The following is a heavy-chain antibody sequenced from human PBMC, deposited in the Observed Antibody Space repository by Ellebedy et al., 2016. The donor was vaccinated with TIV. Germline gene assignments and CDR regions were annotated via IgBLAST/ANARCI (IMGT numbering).Heavy chain of an antibody. CDR3: ARILTMVRGVITGVVDY. Sequence: ASVKVSCXVSGYTLTELSMHWVRQAPGKGLEWMGGFDPEDGETIYAQKFQGRVTMTEDTSTDTAYMELSSLRSEDTAVYYCARILTMVRGVITGVVDYWGQGTLVTVSS. D-gene: IGHD3-10*01. J-gene: IGHJ4*02. V-gene: IGHV1-24*01. CDR1: GYTLTELS. CDR2: FDPEDGET.